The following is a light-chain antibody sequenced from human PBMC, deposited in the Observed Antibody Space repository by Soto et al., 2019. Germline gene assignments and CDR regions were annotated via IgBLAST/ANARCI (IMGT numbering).Light chain of an antibody. Sequence: EIVLTQSPATLSLSPGERATLSCWASQSVGSYLAWYQQKPGQAPRLLIYDASHRATGIPVRFSGSGSGTDFTLTISSLEPEDFAVYYCQQRSGYTFGQGTNLEIK. J-gene: IGKJ2*01. CDR1: QSVGSY. V-gene: IGKV3-11*01. CDR2: DAS. CDR3: QQRSGYT.